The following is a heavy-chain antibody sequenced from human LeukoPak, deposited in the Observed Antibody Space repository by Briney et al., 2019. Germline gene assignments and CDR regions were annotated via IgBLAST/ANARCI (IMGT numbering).Heavy chain of an antibody. CDR3: ASQIVGAKTAFDY. CDR1: GGSISSYY. CDR2: IYYSGST. D-gene: IGHD1-26*01. V-gene: IGHV4-59*08. J-gene: IGHJ4*02. Sequence: SETLSLTCTVSGGSISSYYWSWIRQPPGKGLQCIGYIYYSGSTNYNPSLKSRVTISVDTSKNQFSLKLSSVTAADTAVYYCASQIVGAKTAFDYWGQGTLVTVSS.